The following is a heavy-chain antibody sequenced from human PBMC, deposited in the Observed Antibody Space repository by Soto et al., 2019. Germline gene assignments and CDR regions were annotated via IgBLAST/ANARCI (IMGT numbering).Heavy chain of an antibody. CDR1: GDSVSSNSAA. V-gene: IGHV6-1*01. Sequence: SQTLSLTCAISGDSVSSNSAAWNWIRQSPSRGLEWLGRTYYRSKWYNDYAVSVKSRITINPDTSKNQFSLQLNSVTPEDTAVYYCAGDRYYGTGYSSSWPIYYYYCGMVVWGQGTTVTVSS. J-gene: IGHJ6*02. CDR3: AGDRYYGTGYSSSWPIYYYYCGMVV. D-gene: IGHD6-13*01. CDR2: TYYRSKWYN.